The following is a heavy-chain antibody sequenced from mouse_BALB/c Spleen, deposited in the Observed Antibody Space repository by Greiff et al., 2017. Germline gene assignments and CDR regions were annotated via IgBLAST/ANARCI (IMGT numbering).Heavy chain of an antibody. CDR1: GYTFTSYT. Sequence: LQESAAELARPGASVKMSCKASGYTFTSYTMHWVKQRPGQGLEWIGYINPSSGYTEYNQKFKDKTTLTADKSSSTAYMQLSSLTSEDSAVYYCARSIRYYAMDYWGQGTSVTVSS. D-gene: IGHD3-2*02. CDR3: ARSIRYYAMDY. CDR2: INPSSGYT. J-gene: IGHJ4*01. V-gene: IGHV1-4*02.